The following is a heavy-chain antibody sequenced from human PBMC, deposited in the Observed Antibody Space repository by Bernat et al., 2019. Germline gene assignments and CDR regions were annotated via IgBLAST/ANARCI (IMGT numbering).Heavy chain of an antibody. CDR2: IYPGDSDT. J-gene: IGHJ6*03. D-gene: IGHD3-10*01. V-gene: IGHV5-51*01. CDR1: GYNFANYW. CDR3: ARHRQLLGDGGSYMDV. Sequence: EVQLVQSGTEVKKPGESLKISCKDSGYNFANYWIGWVRQVPEKGLEWMGIIYPGDSDTKYNPSFRDQVAIPADRSINTAYLQWSSLKASDTAMYYCARHRQLLGDGGSYMDVWGKGTTVNVSS.